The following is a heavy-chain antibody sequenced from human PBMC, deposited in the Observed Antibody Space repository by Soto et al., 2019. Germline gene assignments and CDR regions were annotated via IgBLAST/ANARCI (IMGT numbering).Heavy chain of an antibody. CDR1: GGSSSSSSYY. Sequence: QLQLQESGPGLVKPSETLSLTCTVSGGSSSSSSYYWGWIRQPPGKGLEWIGSIYYSGSTYYNPSLKSRVTISVDTSKNQFSLKLSSVTAADTAVYYCARRNVDIVATWDYWGQGTLVTVSS. CDR3: ARRNVDIVATWDY. J-gene: IGHJ4*02. CDR2: IYYSGST. D-gene: IGHD5-12*01. V-gene: IGHV4-39*01.